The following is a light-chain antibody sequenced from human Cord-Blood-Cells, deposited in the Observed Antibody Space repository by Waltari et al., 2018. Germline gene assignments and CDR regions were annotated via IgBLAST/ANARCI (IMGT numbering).Light chain of an antibody. V-gene: IGKV4-1*01. J-gene: IGKJ2*01. CDR3: QQYYSTLYT. CDR2: WAS. Sequence: DIVMTQSPASLPVSPGEGATTNCKSTQTVLYSSNNKNYLAWYQQKPGQPPKLLIYWASTRESGVPDRFSGSGSGTDFTLTISSLQAEDVAVYYCQQYYSTLYTFGQGTKLEIK. CDR1: QTVLYSSNNKNY.